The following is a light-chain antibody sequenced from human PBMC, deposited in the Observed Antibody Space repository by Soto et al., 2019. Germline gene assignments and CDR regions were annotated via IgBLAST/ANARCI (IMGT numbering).Light chain of an antibody. CDR2: DAS. CDR3: QQYNSYSWT. V-gene: IGKV1-5*01. Sequence: DIQMTQSPSFLSASVGDKVTITCRATESVSKWLAWYQEKPGNPPRPLIYDASTLESGVPSRFSGNGSGTEFTLTISSLQADDFAIYYCQQYNSYSWTFGQGTKVDIK. CDR1: ESVSKW. J-gene: IGKJ1*01.